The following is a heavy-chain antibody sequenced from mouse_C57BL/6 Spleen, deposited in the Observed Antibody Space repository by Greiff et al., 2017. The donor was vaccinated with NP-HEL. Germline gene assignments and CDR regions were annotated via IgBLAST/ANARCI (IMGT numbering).Heavy chain of an antibody. CDR2: IYPGDGGT. J-gene: IGHJ2*01. V-gene: IGHV1-80*01. CDR1: GYAFSSYW. Sequence: VQLQQSGAELVKPGASVKISCTASGYAFSSYWMNWVKQRPGTGLEWIGQIYPGDGGTNYTGKFKGKATLTADKSSSTPYMQLSCLTTEDSAVYICARWGAYYFDDWGQGTTLTVSS. CDR3: ARWGAYYFDD.